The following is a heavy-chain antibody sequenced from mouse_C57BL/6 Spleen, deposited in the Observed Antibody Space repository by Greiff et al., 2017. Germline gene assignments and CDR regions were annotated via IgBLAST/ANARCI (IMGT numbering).Heavy chain of an antibody. J-gene: IGHJ2*01. CDR2: IDPADGAT. Sequence: VQLQQSGAELVKPGASVKLSCTASGFNIKDYYMHWVKQRTEQGLEWIGRIDPADGATKYAPKFQGKATITAEPSSNTAYLQRSSLTSEDTAVYYCARSSTTLVADYWGQGTTLTVAS. CDR3: ARSSTTLVADY. CDR1: GFNIKDYY. D-gene: IGHD1-1*01. V-gene: IGHV14-2*01.